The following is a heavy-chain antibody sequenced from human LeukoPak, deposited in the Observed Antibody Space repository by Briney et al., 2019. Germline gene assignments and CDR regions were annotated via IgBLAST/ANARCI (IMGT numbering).Heavy chain of an antibody. CDR2: IYSGGST. D-gene: IGHD3-9*01. V-gene: IGHV3-66*01. CDR3: ALGLVTDY. J-gene: IGHJ4*02. Sequence: GGSLRLSCAASGFTFSSYGMHWVRQAPGKGLEWVSVIYSGGSTYYADSVKGRFTISRDNSKNTLYLQMNSLRVEDTAVYYCALGLVTDYWGQGTLVTVSS. CDR1: GFTFSSYG.